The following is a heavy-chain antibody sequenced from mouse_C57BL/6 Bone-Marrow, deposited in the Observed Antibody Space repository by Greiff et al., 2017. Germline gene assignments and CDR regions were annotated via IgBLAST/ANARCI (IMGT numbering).Heavy chain of an antibody. CDR2: IYPGSGST. CDR3: ARGSYYFDY. CDR1: GYTFTSYW. V-gene: IGHV1-55*01. J-gene: IGHJ2*01. Sequence: QVQLQQSGAELAKPGASVKLSCKASGYTFTSYWITWVKQRPGQGLEWIGEIYPGSGSTNYNEKFKSKATLTVDTSSSTAYMQLSSLTSEDSAVYSCARGSYYFDYWGQGTTLPVSS.